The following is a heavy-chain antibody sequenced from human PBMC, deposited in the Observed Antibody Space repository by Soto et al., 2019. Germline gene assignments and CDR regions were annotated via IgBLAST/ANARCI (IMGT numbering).Heavy chain of an antibody. V-gene: IGHV3-15*07. J-gene: IGHJ4*02. CDR1: GLTFTTAW. D-gene: IGHD7-27*01. Sequence: EVQLVESGGDLVKPGGSLRLSCAASGLTFTTAWMNWVRQAPGKGLEWVGRIKSTADGGTTDYAPPVKGRFTISRDDSKNMLYLQMNSLKIEDTAIYYCTTFLGNGGQGTLVTVSS. CDR3: TTFLGN. CDR2: IKSTADGGTT.